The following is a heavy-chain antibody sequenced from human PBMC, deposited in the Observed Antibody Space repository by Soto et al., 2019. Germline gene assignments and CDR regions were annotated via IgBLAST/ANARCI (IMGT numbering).Heavy chain of an antibody. CDR1: GFTLSSYS. D-gene: IGHD3-22*01. V-gene: IGHV3-48*02. CDR3: ARGSQYGSSGYHQNPLFDY. Sequence: EVQLVESGGNLVLPGESLRLSCAASGFTLSSYSMNWVRQAPGKGLEWVSYISTSSTTIYYADSVKGRFTISRDNAKNSLYLQINSLRDDDTAVYYCARGSQYGSSGYHQNPLFDYWGQGALVTVSS. J-gene: IGHJ4*02. CDR2: ISTSSTTI.